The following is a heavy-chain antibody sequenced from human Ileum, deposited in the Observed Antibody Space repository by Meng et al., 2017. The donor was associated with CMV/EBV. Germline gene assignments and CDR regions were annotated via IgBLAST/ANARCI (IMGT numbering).Heavy chain of an antibody. CDR2: ITGRGSTT. V-gene: IGHV3-23*01. CDR3: AKPVLVAGTTYFDY. Sequence: ASGFTFSNYAMRWVRQAPAKGLEWVSGITGRGSTTYYADSVKGRFTISRDNSKNTLYLQMNSLRVEDTAVYYCAKPVLVAGTTYFDYWGQGTLVTVSS. D-gene: IGHD6-19*01. CDR1: GFTFSNYA. J-gene: IGHJ4*02.